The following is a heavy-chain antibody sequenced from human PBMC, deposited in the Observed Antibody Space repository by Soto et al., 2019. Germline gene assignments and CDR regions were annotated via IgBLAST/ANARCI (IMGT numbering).Heavy chain of an antibody. V-gene: IGHV4-59*01. CDR1: GGSISSYY. CDR2: IYYSGST. D-gene: IGHD2-15*01. CDR3: AREYCSGGSCYNADWFDP. Sequence: QVQLQESGPGLVKPSETLCLTCTVSGGSISSYYWSWIRRPPGKGLEWIGYIYYSGSTNYNPSLKSRVTISVDTSKNQFSLKLSSVTAADTAVYYCAREYCSGGSCYNADWFDPWGQGTLVTVSS. J-gene: IGHJ5*02.